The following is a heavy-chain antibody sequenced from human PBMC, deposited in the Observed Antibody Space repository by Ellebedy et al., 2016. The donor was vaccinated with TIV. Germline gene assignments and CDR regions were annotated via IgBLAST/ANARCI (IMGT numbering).Heavy chain of an antibody. CDR2: ISSNGGSS. CDR3: VKDPSDDFWSGYAYYFHY. D-gene: IGHD3-3*01. J-gene: IGHJ4*02. Sequence: GESLKISCSASGFTFSNYAMHWVRQAPGKGLESVSAISSNGGSSFYAGSVRGRFTISRDNSRNTLYLQMNSLTTEDAAVYYCVKDPSDDFWSGYAYYFHYWGQGTLVTVSS. CDR1: GFTFSNYA. V-gene: IGHV3-64D*06.